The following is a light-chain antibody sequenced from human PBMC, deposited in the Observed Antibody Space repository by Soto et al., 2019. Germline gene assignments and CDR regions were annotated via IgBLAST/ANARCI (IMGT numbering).Light chain of an antibody. Sequence: EVVLTQSPGTLSLSPGERATLSCRASQSVSSRFLAWYQQKPGQAPRLLMYGASSRATGIPDRFSGTGSGTDFTLTISRLEPEDFAVYYCQQRSNWPPWTFGQGTKVDIK. CDR2: GAS. CDR3: QQRSNWPPWT. J-gene: IGKJ1*01. V-gene: IGKV3D-20*02. CDR1: QSVSSRF.